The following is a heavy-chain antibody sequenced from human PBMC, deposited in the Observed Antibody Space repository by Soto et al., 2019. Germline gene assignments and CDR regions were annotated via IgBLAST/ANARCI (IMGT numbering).Heavy chain of an antibody. CDR2: VKQDGSEK. CDR1: GFTFSTYW. Sequence: EVQLMESGGGLVQPGGSLRLSCAASGFTFSTYWMTWVRQAPGKGLEWVAHVKQDGSEKYNVDSVKGRFTISRDNAKNSPYLQMNSLRAEGTAVYYCARGGGHTYGRLQRVYWGQGILVTVSS. D-gene: IGHD5-18*01. J-gene: IGHJ4*02. V-gene: IGHV3-7*05. CDR3: ARGGGHTYGRLQRVY.